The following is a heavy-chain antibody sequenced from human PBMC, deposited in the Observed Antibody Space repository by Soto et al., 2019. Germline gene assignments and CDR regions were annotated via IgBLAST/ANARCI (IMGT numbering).Heavy chain of an antibody. D-gene: IGHD4-17*01. J-gene: IGHJ6*02. V-gene: IGHV4-39*02. CDR3: ARDYGVRGPYYYSMDV. Sequence: SETLSLTCTVSGGSIRGSPCYWGWIRQSPGNGLQWIGSIYYGGATYYNPSLKSRATISVDTSTNQFSLSLSSVTAADTAVYYCARDYGVRGPYYYSMDVWGQGTTVTVSS. CDR1: GGSIRGSPCY. CDR2: IYYGGAT.